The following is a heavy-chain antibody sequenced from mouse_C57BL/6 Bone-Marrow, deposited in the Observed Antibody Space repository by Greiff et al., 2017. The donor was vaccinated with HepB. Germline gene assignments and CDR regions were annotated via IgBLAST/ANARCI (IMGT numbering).Heavy chain of an antibody. J-gene: IGHJ4*01. D-gene: IGHD1-1*01. Sequence: EVMLVESGPGLAKPSQTLSLTCSVPGYSITSDYWNWIRKFPGNKLEYMGYISYSGSTYYNPSLKSRISITRDTSKNQYYLQLNSVTTEDTATYYCARWGYYYGSSYGYAMDYWGQGTSVTVSS. CDR2: ISYSGST. V-gene: IGHV3-8*01. CDR1: GYSITSDY. CDR3: ARWGYYYGSSYGYAMDY.